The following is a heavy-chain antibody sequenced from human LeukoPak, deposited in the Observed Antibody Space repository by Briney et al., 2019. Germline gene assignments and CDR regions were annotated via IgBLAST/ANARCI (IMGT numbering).Heavy chain of an antibody. V-gene: IGHV1-2*02. J-gene: IGHJ3*02. CDR3: ARDLDYYGSGSVFNI. CDR2: INPNSGGT. CDR1: GYTFTAYS. Sequence: GASVTLSCKASGYTFTAYSMHWVRQAPGQGLEWMGWINPNSGGTNYAQKFQRRATMTRDTSITTAYMDLSRLRSDDTAVYYCARDLDYYGSGSVFNIRGQGAIVTASS. D-gene: IGHD3-10*01.